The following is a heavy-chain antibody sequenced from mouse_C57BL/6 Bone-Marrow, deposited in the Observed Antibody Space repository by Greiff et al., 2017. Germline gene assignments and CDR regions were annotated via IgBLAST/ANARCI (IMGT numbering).Heavy chain of an antibody. CDR3: ARGDDYDYAMDY. J-gene: IGHJ4*01. Sequence: VQLKESGPELVKPGASVKISCKASGYSFTDYNMNWVKQSNGKSLEWIGVINPNYGTTSYNQKFKGKATLTVDQSSSTAYMQLNSLTSEDSAVYDCARGDDYDYAMDYWGQGTSVAVSS. D-gene: IGHD2-4*01. V-gene: IGHV1-39*01. CDR2: INPNYGTT. CDR1: GYSFTDYN.